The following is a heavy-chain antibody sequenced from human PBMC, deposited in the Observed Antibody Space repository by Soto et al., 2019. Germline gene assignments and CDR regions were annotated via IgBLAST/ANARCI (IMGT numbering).Heavy chain of an antibody. D-gene: IGHD6-19*01. J-gene: IGHJ4*02. Sequence: EVQLVQSGGGLVQPGGSLRLSCAASGFTFSDHYMDWVRQAPGKGLEWVGRSRNKANSYTTEYAASVKGRFTISRDEATDSLFLQMDSLKTEDTAVYYCARGTYSSGWMNDYWGQGTLVTVSS. V-gene: IGHV3-72*01. CDR1: GFTFSDHY. CDR2: SRNKANSYTT. CDR3: ARGTYSSGWMNDY.